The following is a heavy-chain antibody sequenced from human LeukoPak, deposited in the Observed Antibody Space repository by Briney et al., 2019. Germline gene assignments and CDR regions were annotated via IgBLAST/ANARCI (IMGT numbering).Heavy chain of an antibody. J-gene: IGHJ6*03. CDR2: IKQDGSEK. Sequence: GGSLRLSCAASGFTFSNAWMSWVRQAPGKGLEWVANIKQDGSEKYSVDSVKGRFTISRDNAKNSLYLQMNSLRAEDTAVYYCARVSVVVTSYYMDVWGKGTTVTVSS. CDR3: ARVSVVVTSYYMDV. D-gene: IGHD2-21*02. CDR1: GFTFSNAW. V-gene: IGHV3-7*01.